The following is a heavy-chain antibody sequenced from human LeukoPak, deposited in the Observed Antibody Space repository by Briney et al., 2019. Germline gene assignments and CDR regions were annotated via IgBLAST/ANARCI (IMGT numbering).Heavy chain of an antibody. CDR3: AKDMGYSGNYRTPDY. V-gene: IGHV3-9*01. CDR2: ISWNSGSM. CDR1: GFTFDDYA. Sequence: PGGSLRLSCVASGFTFDDYAMHWVRQAPGKGLEWASGISWNSGSMGYADSVKGRFTISRDNAKNSLYLQMNSLRAEDTALYYCAKDMGYSGNYRTPDYWGQGTLVTVSS. J-gene: IGHJ4*02. D-gene: IGHD1-26*01.